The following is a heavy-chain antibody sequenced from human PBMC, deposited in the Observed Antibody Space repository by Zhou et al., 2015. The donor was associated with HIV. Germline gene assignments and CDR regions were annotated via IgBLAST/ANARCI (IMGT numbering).Heavy chain of an antibody. Sequence: QVQLVQSGAEVKKPGASVKVSCKASGYTFTSYAMHWVRQAPGQRLEWMGWINAGNGNTKYSQKFQGRVTITRDTSASTAYMELSSLRSEDTAVYYCARGWGLWVTPTLYYFDYWGQGTLVTVSS. J-gene: IGHJ4*02. V-gene: IGHV1-3*01. CDR3: ARGWGLWVTPTLYYFDY. D-gene: IGHD1-26*01. CDR1: GYTFTSYA. CDR2: INAGNGNT.